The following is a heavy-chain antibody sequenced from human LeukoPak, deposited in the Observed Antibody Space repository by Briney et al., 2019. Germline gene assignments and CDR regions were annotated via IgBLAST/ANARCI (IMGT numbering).Heavy chain of an antibody. V-gene: IGHV3-7*03. J-gene: IGHJ4*02. D-gene: IGHD5-24*01. CDR1: GFTFSDYY. Sequence: GGSLRLSCAASGFTFSDYYMNWVRQAPGKGLEWVANIKQDGTEKYYVDSVKGRFTISRDNSKSTLYLRTNSLRADDTAVYYCARSGYNRFDYWGQGTLVTVSS. CDR3: ARSGYNRFDY. CDR2: IKQDGTEK.